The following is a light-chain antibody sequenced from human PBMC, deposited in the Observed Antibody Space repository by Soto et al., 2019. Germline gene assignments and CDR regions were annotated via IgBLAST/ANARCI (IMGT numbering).Light chain of an antibody. CDR2: DAS. CDR1: QSINTW. CDR3: QQYNTYSWT. Sequence: DFQMPQSPSTLSASVVSRVPLTCRASQSINTWLAWYQQKPGKAPKVLIYDASNLESGVPSRFSGSGSGTEFTLTISSLQPDDFATYYCQQYNTYSWTFGKGTKVDIK. V-gene: IGKV1-5*01. J-gene: IGKJ1*01.